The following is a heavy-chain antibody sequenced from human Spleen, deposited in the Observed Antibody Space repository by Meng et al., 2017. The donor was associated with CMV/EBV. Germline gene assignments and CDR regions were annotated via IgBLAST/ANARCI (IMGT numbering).Heavy chain of an antibody. CDR2: IIPILGIA. V-gene: IGHV1-69*10. CDR1: GGTFSSYA. CDR3: ARNRGTGDTWEAFDI. J-gene: IGHJ3*02. D-gene: IGHD2-8*02. Sequence: SVKVSCKASGGTFSSYAISWVRQAPGQGLEWMGGIIPILGIANYAQKFQGRVTITADKSTSTAYMELSSLRSEDTAVYYCARNRGTGDTWEAFDIWGQGTMVTVSS.